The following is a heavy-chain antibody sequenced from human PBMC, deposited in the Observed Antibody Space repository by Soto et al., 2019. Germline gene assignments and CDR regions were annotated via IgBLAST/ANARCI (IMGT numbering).Heavy chain of an antibody. CDR3: ARSQGGSSSLDIYYYYYYGMDV. D-gene: IGHD2-15*01. CDR1: GGTFSSYA. Sequence: QVQLVQSGDEVKKPGSSVKVSCKAPGGTFSSYAISWVRQAPGQGLEWMGGIIPIFGTAKYAQKFQGRVTITADESTSTGYMELSSLRSEDTAVYYCARSQGGSSSLDIYYYYYYGMDVWGPGTTVTVSS. J-gene: IGHJ6*02. CDR2: IIPIFGTA. V-gene: IGHV1-69*01.